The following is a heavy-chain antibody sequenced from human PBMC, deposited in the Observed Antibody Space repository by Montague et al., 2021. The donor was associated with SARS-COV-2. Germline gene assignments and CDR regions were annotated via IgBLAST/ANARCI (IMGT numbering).Heavy chain of an antibody. CDR1: GDSVNRNY. D-gene: IGHD4-23*01. V-gene: IGHV4-59*02. J-gene: IGHJ4*02. CDR2: ILYSGST. Sequence: SETLSLTCSVSGDSVNRNYWSWVRQPPGKGLEWLGYILYSGSTYNPSLHSRVTMSLDTSKNHFSLHLISVTAADTAVYYCAKASRGYGGDFDSWGQGTLVIVSS. CDR3: AKASRGYGGDFDS.